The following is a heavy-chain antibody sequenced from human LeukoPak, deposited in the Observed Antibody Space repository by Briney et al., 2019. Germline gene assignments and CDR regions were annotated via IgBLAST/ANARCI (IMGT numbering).Heavy chain of an antibody. CDR1: GYTFTSYG. D-gene: IGHD3-9*01. CDR3: ARDPRPILTGYLNYYYYYGMDV. V-gene: IGHV1-18*01. J-gene: IGHJ6*02. CDR2: ISAYNGNT. Sequence: ASVKVSCKASGYTFTSYGISWVRQAPGQGLEWMGRISAYNGNTNYAQKLQGRVTMTTDTSTSTAYMELRSLRSDDTAVYYCARDPRPILTGYLNYYYYYGMDVWGQGTTVTVSS.